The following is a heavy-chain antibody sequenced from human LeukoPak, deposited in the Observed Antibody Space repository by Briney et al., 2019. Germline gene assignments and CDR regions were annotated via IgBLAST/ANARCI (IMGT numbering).Heavy chain of an antibody. CDR2: ISYDGSNK. J-gene: IGHJ4*02. Sequence: GRSLRLSCAASGFTFSSYAMHWVRQAPGKGLEWVAVISYDGSNKYYADSVKGRFTISRDNSKNTLYLQMNSLRAEDTAVYYCARGTRPFFDYWGQGTLVTVSS. CDR3: ARGTRPFFDY. D-gene: IGHD2-2*01. V-gene: IGHV3-30*04. CDR1: GFTFSSYA.